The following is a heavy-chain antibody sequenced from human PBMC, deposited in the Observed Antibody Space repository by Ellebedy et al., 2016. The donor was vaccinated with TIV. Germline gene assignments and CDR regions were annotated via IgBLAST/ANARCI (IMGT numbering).Heavy chain of an antibody. V-gene: IGHV1-8*02. CDR3: ARVVRLGGRSYYFDY. CDR1: GYTLTNYD. CDR2: MNPNSGKT. J-gene: IGHJ4*02. Sequence: AASVTVSCKASGYTLTNYDIDWVRQATGQGLEWMGWMNPNSGKTGYAQKFQGRVTMTWNTSINTAYMELSSLIFDDTAVYFCARVVRLGGRSYYFDYWGQGTLVAVSS. D-gene: IGHD3-16*01.